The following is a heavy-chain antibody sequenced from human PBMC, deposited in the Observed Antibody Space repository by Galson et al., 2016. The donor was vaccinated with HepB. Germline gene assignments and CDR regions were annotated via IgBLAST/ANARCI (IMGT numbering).Heavy chain of an antibody. D-gene: IGHD3-22*01. Sequence: SETLSLTCTVSGGSIDSYYWSWIRQPPGEGLEWIGYIFYSGTTNYNPSLNSRVTISVDTSKNQFSLKLRSVTAADTAVYYCARDAPPYYYYTSGSLEAAPGAFDFWGQGTMVTVSS. CDR2: IFYSGTT. CDR3: ARDAPPYYYYTSGSLEAAPGAFDF. V-gene: IGHV4-59*01. CDR1: GGSIDSYY. J-gene: IGHJ3*01.